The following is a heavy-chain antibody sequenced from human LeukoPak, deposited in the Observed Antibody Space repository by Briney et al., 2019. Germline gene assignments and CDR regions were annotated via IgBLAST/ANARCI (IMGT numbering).Heavy chain of an antibody. CDR2: IYYSGST. V-gene: IGHV4-59*08. CDR1: GGSISSYY. D-gene: IGHD6-19*01. Sequence: SETLSLTCTVSGGSISSYYWSWIRQPPRKGLEWIGYIYYSGSTNYNPSLKSRVAISVDTSKNQFSLKLSSVTAADTAVYYCARGGPVAGTNFDYWGQGTLVTVSS. J-gene: IGHJ4*02. CDR3: ARGGPVAGTNFDY.